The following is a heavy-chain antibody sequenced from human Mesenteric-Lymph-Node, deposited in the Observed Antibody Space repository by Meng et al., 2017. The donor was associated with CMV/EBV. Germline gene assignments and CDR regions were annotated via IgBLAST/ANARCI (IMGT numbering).Heavy chain of an antibody. Sequence: LSCAASGFTFRNAWMSWVRQPPGEGREWVGRMKSGADGRTADYTAPVKGRFIISRDDPQNTMFLQMNSLKTEDTAVYYCTTIFRGIDYWGQGTLVTVSS. J-gene: IGHJ4*02. D-gene: IGHD3-10*01. CDR3: TTIFRGIDY. CDR1: GFTFRNAW. CDR2: MKSGADGRTA. V-gene: IGHV3-15*01.